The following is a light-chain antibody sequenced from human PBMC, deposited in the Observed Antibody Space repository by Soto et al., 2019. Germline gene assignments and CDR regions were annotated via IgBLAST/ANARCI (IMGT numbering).Light chain of an antibody. CDR2: DVS. Sequence: DIQLTQSPSTLSVSVGDRVTITCRASQSISWYLGWYQKKPGKAPKLLIYDVSTLESGVPSRFSGSGSGTEFTLTISSLQADDFATYYCQQYNAYSSWTFGQGTKVEI. CDR1: QSISWY. V-gene: IGKV1-5*01. J-gene: IGKJ1*01. CDR3: QQYNAYSSWT.